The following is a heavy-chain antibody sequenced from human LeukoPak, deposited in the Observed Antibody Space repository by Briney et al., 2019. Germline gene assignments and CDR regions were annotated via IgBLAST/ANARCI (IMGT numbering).Heavy chain of an antibody. CDR3: ASGKNYDFWSGYPDAFDI. CDR1: GFTFSNAW. V-gene: IGHV3-11*04. D-gene: IGHD3-3*01. Sequence: PGGSLRLSCAASGFTFSNAWMSWVRQAPGKGLEWASSIGNTGENTYYADSAKGRFTISRDNAKNSLYLQMNSLRAEDTAVYYCASGKNYDFWSGYPDAFDIWGQGTMVTVSS. CDR2: IGNTGENT. J-gene: IGHJ3*02.